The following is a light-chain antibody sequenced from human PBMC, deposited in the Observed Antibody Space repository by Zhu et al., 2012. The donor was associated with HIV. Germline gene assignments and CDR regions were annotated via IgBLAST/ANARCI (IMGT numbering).Light chain of an antibody. CDR2: DTS. Sequence: IVLTQSPATLSLSPGERATLSCRASQSVSSFLAWYQQKPGQSPRLLIYDTSKRAAGIPARFSGSGSGTDFTLTVSRLEPEDSALYYCLQHDSLPATFGQGTKVEIK. V-gene: IGKV3-11*01. CDR3: LQHDSLPAT. CDR1: QSVSSF. J-gene: IGKJ1*01.